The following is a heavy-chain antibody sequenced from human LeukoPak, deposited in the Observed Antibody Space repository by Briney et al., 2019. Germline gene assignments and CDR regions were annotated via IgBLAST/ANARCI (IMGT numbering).Heavy chain of an antibody. Sequence: SETLSLTCTVSGGSINTYYWSWIRQPPGKGLEWIGYIYFSGSTNYNPSLNSRVTISVDTSKNQFSLRLSSVTAADTAVYYCARVGLTVLCGRDCFANYFDYWGQGTLVTVSS. J-gene: IGHJ4*02. CDR2: IYFSGST. CDR1: GGSINTYY. CDR3: ARVGLTVLCGRDCFANYFDY. V-gene: IGHV4-59*01. D-gene: IGHD2-21*02.